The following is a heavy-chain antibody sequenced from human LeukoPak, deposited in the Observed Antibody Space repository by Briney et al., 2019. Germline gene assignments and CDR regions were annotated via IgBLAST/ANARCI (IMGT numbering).Heavy chain of an antibody. CDR3: ARDQRPGWGEYFQH. CDR1: EFTFSSYG. Sequence: GRSLRLSCAASEFTFSSYGMHWVRQAPGKGLEWVAGIWYDGSNKYYADSVKGRFTISRDNSKNTVYLQMNSLRVEDTAVYYCARDQRPGWGEYFQHWGQGTLVTVSS. CDR2: IWYDGSNK. V-gene: IGHV3-33*01. D-gene: IGHD3-16*01. J-gene: IGHJ1*01.